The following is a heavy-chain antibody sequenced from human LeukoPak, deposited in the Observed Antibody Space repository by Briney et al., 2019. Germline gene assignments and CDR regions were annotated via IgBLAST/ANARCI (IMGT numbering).Heavy chain of an antibody. CDR2: ISGSGGST. Sequence: GGSLRLSCAASGFTFSSYGMSWVRQAPGKGLEWVSAISGSGGSTYYADSVKGRFTISRDNSKNTLYLQMNSLRAEDTAVYYCAKDVHTYVWGSYLYWGQGTLVTVSS. J-gene: IGHJ4*02. CDR3: AKDVHTYVWGSYLY. V-gene: IGHV3-23*01. D-gene: IGHD3-16*02. CDR1: GFTFSSYG.